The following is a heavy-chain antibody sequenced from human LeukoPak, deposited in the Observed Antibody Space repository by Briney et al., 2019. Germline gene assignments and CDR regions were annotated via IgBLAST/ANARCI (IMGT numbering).Heavy chain of an antibody. CDR2: INHSGST. CDR1: GGSFSGYY. J-gene: IGHJ3*02. Sequence: LSETLYLTCAVCGGSFSGYYWSWIRQPPGKGLEWIGEINHSGSTNYNPSLKSRVTISVDTSKNQFSLKLSSVTAADTAVYYCARVRLGKDIVVVPAARPRAFDIWGQGPILTVSS. V-gene: IGHV4-34*01. CDR3: ARVRLGKDIVVVPAARPRAFDI. D-gene: IGHD2-2*01.